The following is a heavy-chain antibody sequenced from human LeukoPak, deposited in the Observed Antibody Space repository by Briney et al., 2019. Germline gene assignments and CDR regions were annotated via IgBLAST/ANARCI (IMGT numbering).Heavy chain of an antibody. D-gene: IGHD5-18*01. Sequence: PGGSLRLSCAASGFTFDDYAMHWVRLAPGKGLEWVSLIGGDGVTTHYADSVKGRFTISRDNAKNSLYLQMNSPRDEDTAVYYCARDGGYTYGLHWGQGTLVTVSS. CDR1: GFTFDDYA. V-gene: IGHV3-43*02. CDR2: IGGDGVTT. CDR3: ARDGGYTYGLH. J-gene: IGHJ4*02.